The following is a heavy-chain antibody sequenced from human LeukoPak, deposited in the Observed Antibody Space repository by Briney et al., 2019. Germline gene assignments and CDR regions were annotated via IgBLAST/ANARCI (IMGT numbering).Heavy chain of an antibody. Sequence: GGSLRLSCAVSGFTFSNAWMSWVRQAPGKGLEWVSSISSSSSYIYYADSVKGRFTISRDNAKNSLYLQMNSLRAEDTAVYYCAKDITSSWPLYYGMDVWGQGTTVTVSS. CDR3: AKDITSSWPLYYGMDV. CDR1: GFTFSNAW. D-gene: IGHD6-13*01. V-gene: IGHV3-21*01. CDR2: ISSSSSYI. J-gene: IGHJ6*02.